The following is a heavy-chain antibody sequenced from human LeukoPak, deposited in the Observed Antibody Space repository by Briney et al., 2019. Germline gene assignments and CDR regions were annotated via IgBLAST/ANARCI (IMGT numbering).Heavy chain of an antibody. V-gene: IGHV3-7*01. CDR2: IKPDGSDK. Sequence: GGSLRLSCAASGFTFSHYWMSWVRQAPGKGLEWVANIKPDGSDKYYVDSVKGRFTISRDNAKNSLYLQKDSLRAEDTAVYYCAREDMWAFDIWGQGTMVTVSS. CDR1: GFTFSHYW. J-gene: IGHJ3*02. CDR3: AREDMWAFDI. D-gene: IGHD2-15*01.